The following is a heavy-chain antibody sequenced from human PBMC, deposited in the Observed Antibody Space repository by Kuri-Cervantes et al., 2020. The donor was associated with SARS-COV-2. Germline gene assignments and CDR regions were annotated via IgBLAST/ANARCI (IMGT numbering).Heavy chain of an antibody. CDR1: GGSISSSSYY. CDR2: IYYSGST. Sequence: GSLRLSCTVSGGSISSSSYYWGWIRQPPGKGLEWIGSIYYSGSTYHNPSLKSRVTISVDTSKNQFSLKLSSVTAADTAVYYCARRSSGWTIDYWGQGTLVTVSS. J-gene: IGHJ4*02. V-gene: IGHV4-39*01. CDR3: ARRSSGWTIDY. D-gene: IGHD6-19*01.